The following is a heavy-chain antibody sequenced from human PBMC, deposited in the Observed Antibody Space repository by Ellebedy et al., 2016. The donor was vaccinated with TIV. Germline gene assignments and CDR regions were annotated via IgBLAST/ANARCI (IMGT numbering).Heavy chain of an antibody. D-gene: IGHD3-22*01. CDR3: ARAHYYPRYYYYMDV. CDR2: ISAYNGNT. V-gene: IGHV1-18*01. Sequence: ASVKVSXXASGYTFTSYGISWVRQAPGQGLEWMGWISAYNGNTNYAQKLQGRVTMTTDTSTSTAYMELRSLRSEDTAVYYCARAHYYPRYYYYMDVWGKGTTVTVSS. J-gene: IGHJ6*03. CDR1: GYTFTSYG.